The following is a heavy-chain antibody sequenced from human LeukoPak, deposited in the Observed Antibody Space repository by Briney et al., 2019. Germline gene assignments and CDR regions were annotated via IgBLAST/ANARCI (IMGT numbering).Heavy chain of an antibody. J-gene: IGHJ4*02. CDR2: IGTSSSTI. CDR3: ARDRGTFGVVDS. Sequence: GGSLRLSCAASGFSFPSHSFHWVRQSPGKGLEWVAYIGTSSSTIYQAKSVKGRFPISRDNAKNSLFLQMDSLRVEDTAVYYCARDRGTFGVVDSWGQGALVAVSS. CDR1: GFSFPSHS. D-gene: IGHD3-3*01. V-gene: IGHV3-48*04.